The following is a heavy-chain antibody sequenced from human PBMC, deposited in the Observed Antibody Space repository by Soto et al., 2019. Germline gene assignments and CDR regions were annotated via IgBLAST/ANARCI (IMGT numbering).Heavy chain of an antibody. CDR2: IYHSGST. CDR1: GGSISSGGYY. Sequence: QVQLQESGPGLVKPSQTLSLTCTVSGGSISSGGYYWSWIRQHPGKGLEWIGYIYHSGSTYYNPSLKSRVTISVDRSKNQFSLKLSSVTAADTAVYYCARDYPRGRYFDYWGQGTLVTVSS. V-gene: IGHV4-31*03. J-gene: IGHJ4*02. D-gene: IGHD1-26*01. CDR3: ARDYPRGRYFDY.